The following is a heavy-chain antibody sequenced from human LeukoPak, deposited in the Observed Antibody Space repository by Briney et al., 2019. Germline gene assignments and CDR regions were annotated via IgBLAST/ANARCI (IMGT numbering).Heavy chain of an antibody. J-gene: IGHJ4*02. Sequence: SETLSLXCTVSGGSISSSSYYWGWNRQPPGKGLEWIGSIYYSGSTYYNPSLKSRVTISVDTSKNQFSLKLSSVTAADTAVYYCASIAARRGYYFDYWGQGTLVTVSS. D-gene: IGHD6-6*01. CDR2: IYYSGST. CDR1: GGSISSSSYY. V-gene: IGHV4-39*01. CDR3: ASIAARRGYYFDY.